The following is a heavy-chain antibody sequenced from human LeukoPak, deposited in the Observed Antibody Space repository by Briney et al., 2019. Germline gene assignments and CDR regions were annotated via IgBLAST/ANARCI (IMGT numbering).Heavy chain of an antibody. CDR2: IYYSGST. V-gene: IGHV4-30-4*01. D-gene: IGHD2-21*02. CDR3: ARTTNMVVTGDFDY. CDR1: GGSISSGDYY. Sequence: TSQTLSLTCTVSGGSISSGDYYWSWIRQPPGKGLEWIGYIYYSGSTYYNPSLKSRVTISVDTSKNQFSLKLSSVTAADTAVYYCARTTNMVVTGDFDYWGQGTLVTVSS. J-gene: IGHJ4*02.